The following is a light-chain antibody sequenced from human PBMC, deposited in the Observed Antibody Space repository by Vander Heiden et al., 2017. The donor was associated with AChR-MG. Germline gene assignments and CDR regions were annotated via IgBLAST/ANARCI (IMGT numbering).Light chain of an antibody. CDR2: LDGSGTY. Sequence: QPVLTPSSSASASPGSSVSPPCTLSSGHSSYIIVWHQQQPGKAPRYLMKLDGSGTYNKGSGVPDRFSGSSSGADRYLTISSLQSEDEADYYCETWDSNTWVFGGGTKLTVL. V-gene: IGLV4-60*03. CDR1: SGHSSYI. CDR3: ETWDSNTWV. J-gene: IGLJ3*02.